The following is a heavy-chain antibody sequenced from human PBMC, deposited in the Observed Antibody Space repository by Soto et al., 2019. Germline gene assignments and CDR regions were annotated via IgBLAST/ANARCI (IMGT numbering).Heavy chain of an antibody. V-gene: IGHV3-33*01. D-gene: IGHD1-7*01. CDR3: VRVTGTAPPRFDY. CDR2: IRYSGSTK. Sequence: GGSLRLSCAASGFTFSSYGMHWVRQAPGKGLEWVSVIRYSGSTKYYADSVKGRFTISRDNSKKSLYLQMNSLRDEDTAIYYCVRVTGTAPPRFDYWGQGTQVTVSS. J-gene: IGHJ4*02. CDR1: GFTFSSYG.